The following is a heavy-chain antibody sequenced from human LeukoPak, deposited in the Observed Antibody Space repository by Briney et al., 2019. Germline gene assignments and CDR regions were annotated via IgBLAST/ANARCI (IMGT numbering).Heavy chain of an antibody. D-gene: IGHD3-22*01. CDR2: INPNSGGT. V-gene: IGHV1-2*02. CDR3: ARVASYDSRGYGQDY. Sequence: ASVKVSCKASGYTFTGYYMHWVRQAPGQGLEWMGWINPNSGGTNYAQKFQGRVTMTRDTSISTAYMELSRLRSDDTAVYYCARVASYDSRGYGQDYWGQGTLVTVSS. CDR1: GYTFTGYY. J-gene: IGHJ4*02.